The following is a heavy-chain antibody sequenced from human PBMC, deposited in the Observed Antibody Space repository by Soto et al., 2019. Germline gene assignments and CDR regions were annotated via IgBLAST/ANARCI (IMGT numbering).Heavy chain of an antibody. CDR1: GFTFSSYA. Sequence: PGGSLRLSCAASGFTFSSYAMSWVRQAPGKGLEWISYISGFSTTIYYADSVKGRFTISRDNARSSLFLQMNSLRAEDTAVYFCARGELDRTIDYWGRGTLVTVSS. D-gene: IGHD1-1*01. V-gene: IGHV3-48*01. J-gene: IGHJ4*02. CDR3: ARGELDRTIDY. CDR2: ISGFSTTI.